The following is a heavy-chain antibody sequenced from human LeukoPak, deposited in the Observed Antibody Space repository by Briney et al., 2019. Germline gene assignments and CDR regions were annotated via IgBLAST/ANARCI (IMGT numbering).Heavy chain of an antibody. CDR3: AREWAIVALDY. CDR1: GFTFSSYS. V-gene: IGHV3-48*01. Sequence: PGGSLRLSCAASGFTFSSYSMNWVRQAPGKGLEWVSYISSSSSTIYYADSVKGRLTISRDNAKNPLYLQMNSLRAEDTAVYYCAREWAIVALDYWGQGTLVTVSS. J-gene: IGHJ4*02. CDR2: ISSSSSTI. D-gene: IGHD5-12*01.